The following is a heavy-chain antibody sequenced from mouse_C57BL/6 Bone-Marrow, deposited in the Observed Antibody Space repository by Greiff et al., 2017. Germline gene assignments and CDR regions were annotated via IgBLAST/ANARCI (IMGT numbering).Heavy chain of an antibody. CDR3: ARSNYFDAMDY. J-gene: IGHJ4*01. CDR1: GFSLSTFGLG. Sequence: QVTLQVSGPGILQPSQTLSLPCSFSGFSLSTFGLGVGWFRQPSGKGLEWLAHIWWDDDKHYNPALKSRLTISKDTSKNQVFRKIANVDTPDTTTYYCARSNYFDAMDYWGQGTSGTVSS. D-gene: IGHD1-1*02. V-gene: IGHV8-8*01. CDR2: IWWDDDK.